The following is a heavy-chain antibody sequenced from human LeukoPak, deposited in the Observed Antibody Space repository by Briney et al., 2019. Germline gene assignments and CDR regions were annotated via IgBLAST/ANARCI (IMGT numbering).Heavy chain of an antibody. CDR3: SMGGADARA. CDR2: IRRTTDGGAA. J-gene: IGHJ4*02. V-gene: IGHV3-15*01. Sequence: PGGSLRLSCAASGFTFSHPGMSWVRQAPGKGLEWVGRIRRTTDGGAAYYAAAVKGRFTISRDDSKNTLYLQINSLNSEDTAVYYCSMGGADARAWGQGSRVTVSS. CDR1: GFTFSHPG. D-gene: IGHD2-15*01.